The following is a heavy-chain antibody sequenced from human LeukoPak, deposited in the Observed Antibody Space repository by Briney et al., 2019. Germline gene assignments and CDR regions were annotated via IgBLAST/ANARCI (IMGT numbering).Heavy chain of an antibody. CDR3: ARADYYSSSWY. J-gene: IGHJ4*02. CDR2: IYSGGST. Sequence: GGSPRLSCAASGFTVSSNYMSWVRQAPGKGLEWVSVIYSGGSTYYADSVKGRFTISRHNSKNTLYLQMNSLRAEDTAVYYCARADYYSSSWYWGQGTLVTVSS. D-gene: IGHD6-13*01. V-gene: IGHV3-53*04. CDR1: GFTVSSNY.